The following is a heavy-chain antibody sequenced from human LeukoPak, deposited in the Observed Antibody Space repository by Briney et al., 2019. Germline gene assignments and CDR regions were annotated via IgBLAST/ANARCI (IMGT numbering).Heavy chain of an antibody. Sequence: GGPLRLSCAASGFTFNNYAMHWVRQAPGKGLEWVAIISYDGRFKYYADSVKGRFTISRDNSKNTLYLQLVSLRADDTAVYYCARDAYGGNSAYYFDYWGQGTLVTVSS. CDR1: GFTFNNYA. CDR3: ARDAYGGNSAYYFDY. J-gene: IGHJ4*02. CDR2: ISYDGRFK. D-gene: IGHD4-23*01. V-gene: IGHV3-30*04.